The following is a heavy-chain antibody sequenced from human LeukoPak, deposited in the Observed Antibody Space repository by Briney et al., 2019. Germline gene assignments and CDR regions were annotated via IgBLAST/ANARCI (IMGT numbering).Heavy chain of an antibody. J-gene: IGHJ4*02. CDR1: GYTFSTYD. CDR2: MNPNSGNT. V-gene: IGHV1-8*03. CDR3: ARTKPDNSEMYN. Sequence: ASVKVSCKASGYTFSTYDINWVRQAAGQGLEWMGWMNPNSGNTGYAQKFQGRLTITRIASISTAYMELSSLRSDDTAVYYCARTKPDNSEMYNWGQGTLVTVSS. D-gene: IGHD3-22*01.